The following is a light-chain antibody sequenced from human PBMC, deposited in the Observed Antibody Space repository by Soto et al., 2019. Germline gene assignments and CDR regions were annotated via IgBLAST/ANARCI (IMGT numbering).Light chain of an antibody. CDR1: QSISTF. Sequence: DIQMTQSPSSLSASVGDRVTITCRAGQSISTFLNWYQQKPGKAPELLIYAVSNLQSGVPSRFGGSGSGTDFTLTISSLQPEDFATYYCQQSSNTPFTFGPGTKVYCK. CDR3: QQSSNTPFT. J-gene: IGKJ3*01. V-gene: IGKV1-39*01. CDR2: AVS.